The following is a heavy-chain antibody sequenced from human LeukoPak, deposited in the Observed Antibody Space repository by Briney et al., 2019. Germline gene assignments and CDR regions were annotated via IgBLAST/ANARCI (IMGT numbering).Heavy chain of an antibody. V-gene: IGHV4-59*01. CDR2: VYYSGST. CDR1: GGSISSYY. D-gene: IGHD3-22*01. Sequence: SETLSLTCTVSGGSISSYYWSWIRQPPGKGLEWIGYVYYSGSTNYNPSLKSRVTISVDTSKNQFSLKLSSVTAADTAVYYCAAQDYYDSSGYWLFDYWGQGTLVTVSS. CDR3: AAQDYYDSSGYWLFDY. J-gene: IGHJ4*02.